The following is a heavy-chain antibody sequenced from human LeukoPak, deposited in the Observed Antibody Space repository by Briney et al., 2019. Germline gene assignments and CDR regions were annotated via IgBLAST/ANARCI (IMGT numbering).Heavy chain of an antibody. Sequence: PGGSLRFSCAASRFSFNNFAMHWVRQAPGKGLEWVAHISYDGSRRYNEDSVKGRFTISRDDSKNTLYLQMNSLRAEDTAVYYCAELGITMIGGVWGKGTTVTISS. CDR1: RFSFNNFA. D-gene: IGHD3-10*02. J-gene: IGHJ6*04. CDR2: ISYDGSRR. CDR3: AELGITMIGGV. V-gene: IGHV3-30*04.